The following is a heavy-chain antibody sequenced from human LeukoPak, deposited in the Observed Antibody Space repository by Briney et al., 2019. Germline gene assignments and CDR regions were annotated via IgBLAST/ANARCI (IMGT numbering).Heavy chain of an antibody. J-gene: IGHJ6*02. Sequence: PGGSLRLSCAVSGFTFSNYRMNWVRQAPGKGLEWVSSISSSSSYIYYADSVKGRFTISRDNAKNSLYLQMNSLRAEDTAVYYCARDYYASNGLDVWGQGTTVTVSS. D-gene: IGHD3-10*01. CDR2: ISSSSSYI. CDR3: ARDYYASNGLDV. CDR1: GFTFSNYR. V-gene: IGHV3-21*01.